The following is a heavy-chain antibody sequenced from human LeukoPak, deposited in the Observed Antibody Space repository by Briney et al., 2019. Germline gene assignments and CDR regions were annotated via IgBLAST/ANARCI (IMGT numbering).Heavy chain of an antibody. Sequence: PGGSLRLSCAASGFTFSSYWMSWVRQAPGKGLEWEANIKEDGSEKFYVDSVKGRFSMPRDNARNSLYLQMNSLRAEDTAVYYCARGVPTGIDYFDYWGQGTLVTVSS. CDR2: IKEDGSEK. CDR3: ARGVPTGIDYFDY. J-gene: IGHJ4*02. CDR1: GFTFSSYW. V-gene: IGHV3-7*01. D-gene: IGHD1-1*01.